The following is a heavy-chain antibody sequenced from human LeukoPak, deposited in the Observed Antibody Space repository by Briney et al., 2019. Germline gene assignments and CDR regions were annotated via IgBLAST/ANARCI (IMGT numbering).Heavy chain of an antibody. CDR1: GGTFSSYA. CDR2: ITPIFGTA. J-gene: IGHJ4*02. D-gene: IGHD3-22*01. CDR3: ARDHESDGYPTSDY. V-gene: IGHV1-69*05. Sequence: SVKVSCKASGGTFSSYAISWVRQAPGQGLEWMGGITPIFGTANYAQKFQGRVTITTDESTSTAYMELSSLRSEDTALYFCARDHESDGYPTSDYWGQGTLVTVSS.